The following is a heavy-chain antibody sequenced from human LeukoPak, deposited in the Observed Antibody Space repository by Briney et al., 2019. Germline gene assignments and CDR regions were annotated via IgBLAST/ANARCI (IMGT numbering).Heavy chain of an antibody. CDR2: IYYSGST. CDR1: GGXISSSSYY. CDR3: ASYGNDYGDSWYFDY. V-gene: IGHV4-39*01. J-gene: IGHJ4*02. Sequence: SETLSLTCTVSGGXISSSSYYWGWIRQPPGKGLEWIGSIYYSGSTYYNPSLKSRVTISVDTSKNQFSLKLSSVTAADTAVYYCASYGNDYGDSWYFDYWGQGTLVTVSS. D-gene: IGHD4-17*01.